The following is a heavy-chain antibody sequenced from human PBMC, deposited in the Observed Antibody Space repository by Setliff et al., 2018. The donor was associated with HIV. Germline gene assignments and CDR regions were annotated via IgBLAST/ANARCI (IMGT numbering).Heavy chain of an antibody. CDR2: IYYSGST. CDR1: GSSISSSSYY. Sequence: SETLSLTCTVSGSSISSSSYYWGWIRQPPGKGLEWIGSIYYSGSTYSNPSLKSRVTISVDTSKNQFSLKLSSVTAADTAVYYCARDGGGGLRDYYYYYMDVWGKGTTVTVSS. D-gene: IGHD4-17*01. V-gene: IGHV4-39*02. J-gene: IGHJ6*03. CDR3: ARDGGGGLRDYYYYYMDV.